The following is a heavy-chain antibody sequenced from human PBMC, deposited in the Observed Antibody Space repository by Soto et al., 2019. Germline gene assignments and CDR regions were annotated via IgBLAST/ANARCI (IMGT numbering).Heavy chain of an antibody. D-gene: IGHD6-6*01. V-gene: IGHV3-30-3*01. CDR1: GFTFSSYA. Sequence: QVQLVESGGGVVQPGRSLRLSCAASGFTFSSYAMHWFRQAPGKGLQWVAVISYDGSNNYDADSVKGRFTISRDNSKNTLYLQMNSLRAEDTAVYYCAGAARPFNNYYYYGMDVGGQGTTVTVSS. CDR3: AGAARPFNNYYYYGMDV. J-gene: IGHJ6*02. CDR2: ISYDGSNN.